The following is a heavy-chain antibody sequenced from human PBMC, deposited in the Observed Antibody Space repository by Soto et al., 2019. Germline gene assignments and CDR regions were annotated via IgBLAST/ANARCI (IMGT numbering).Heavy chain of an antibody. Sequence: PSETLSLTCAVYGGSFSGYYWSWIRQPPGKGLEWIGEINHSGSTNYNPSLKSRVTISVDTSKNQFSLRLSSVTAADTAVYYCARRTRAGYYAPYNWFDPWGQGTLVTVSS. CDR2: INHSGST. V-gene: IGHV4-34*01. CDR1: GGSFSGYY. J-gene: IGHJ5*02. CDR3: ARRTRAGYYAPYNWFDP. D-gene: IGHD3-22*01.